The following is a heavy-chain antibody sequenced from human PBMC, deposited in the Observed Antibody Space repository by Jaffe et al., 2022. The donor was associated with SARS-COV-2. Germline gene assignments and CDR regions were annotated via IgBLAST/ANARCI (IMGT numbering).Heavy chain of an antibody. J-gene: IGHJ4*02. D-gene: IGHD6-19*01. CDR1: GYTFTSYA. CDR3: ARVPQNPIAVAGKSRYYFDY. Sequence: QVQLVQSGAEVKKPGASVKVSCKASGYTFTSYAMHWVRQAPGQRLEWMGWINAGNGNTKYSQKFQGRVTITRDTSASTAYMELSSLRSEDTAVYYCARVPQNPIAVAGKSRYYFDYWGQGTLVTVSS. CDR2: INAGNGNT. V-gene: IGHV1-3*01.